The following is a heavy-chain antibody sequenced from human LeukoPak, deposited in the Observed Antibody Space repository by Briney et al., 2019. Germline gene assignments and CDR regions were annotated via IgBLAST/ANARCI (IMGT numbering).Heavy chain of an antibody. CDR1: GFLFSDAW. CDR3: STDRRFLEWHFNWGVFNY. J-gene: IGHJ4*02. D-gene: IGHD3-3*01. Sequence: GGSLRLSCRASGFLFSDAWMSWFRQAPGKGLEWVGRIKSRTDRGTTDYAASVQGGFTISRDDSKDTLYLQMNGLKTEDTAVYYCSTDRRFLEWHFNWGVFNYWGQGSLVTVSS. CDR2: IKSRTDRGTT. V-gene: IGHV3-15*01.